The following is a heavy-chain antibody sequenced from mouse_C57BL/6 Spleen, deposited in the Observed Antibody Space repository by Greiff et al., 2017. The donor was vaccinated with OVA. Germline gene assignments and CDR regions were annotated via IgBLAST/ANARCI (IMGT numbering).Heavy chain of an antibody. Sequence: EVKLVESGEGLVKPGGSLKLSCAASGFTFSSYAMSWVRQTPEKRLEWVAYISSGGDYIYYADTVKGRFTISRDNARNTLYLQMSSLKSEDTAMYYFTRDREDSSGSGAMDYWGQGTSVTVSS. CDR3: TRDREDSSGSGAMDY. V-gene: IGHV5-9-1*02. CDR1: GFTFSSYA. CDR2: ISSGGDYI. J-gene: IGHJ4*01. D-gene: IGHD3-2*02.